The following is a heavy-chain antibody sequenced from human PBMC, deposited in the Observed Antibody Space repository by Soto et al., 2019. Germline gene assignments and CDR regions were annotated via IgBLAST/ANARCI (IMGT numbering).Heavy chain of an antibody. CDR1: GYTFTSYA. D-gene: IGHD7-27*01. Sequence: ASVKVSCKASGYTFTSYAMHWVRQAPGQRLEWMGWINAGNGNTKYSQKFQGRVTITRDTSASTAYMELSSPRSEDTAVYYCARGSLGPYYYYYGMDVWGQGTTVTVSS. CDR3: ARGSLGPYYYYYGMDV. V-gene: IGHV1-3*01. CDR2: INAGNGNT. J-gene: IGHJ6*02.